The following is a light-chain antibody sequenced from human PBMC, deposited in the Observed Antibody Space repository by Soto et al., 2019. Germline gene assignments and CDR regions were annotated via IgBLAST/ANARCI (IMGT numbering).Light chain of an antibody. J-gene: IGLJ3*02. CDR3: CSFAGSSTS. V-gene: IGLV2-8*01. CDR1: SSDIGTYRY. CDR2: EVS. Sequence: QSALTQPPSASGSPGQSVTISCTGTSSDIGTYRYVSWYQQHPGKAPKLMISEVSKRPSGVPDRFSGSKSGNTASLTVSGLQGEDEADYYCCSFAGSSTSFGGGTKLTVL.